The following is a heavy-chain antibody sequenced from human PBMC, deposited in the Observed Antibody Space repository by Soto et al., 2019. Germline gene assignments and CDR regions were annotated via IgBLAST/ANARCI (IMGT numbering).Heavy chain of an antibody. CDR2: IIPIFGTA. Sequence: QVQLVQSGAEVKKPGSSVKVSCKASGGTFSSYAISWVRQAPGQGLEWMGGIIPIFGTANYAQKFQGRVRITADESTSRANRAVRSLTSEDTAVYYCASSRFGEQHKTAGGMDVWGQGTTVTVSS. J-gene: IGHJ6*02. CDR3: ASSRFGEQHKTAGGMDV. D-gene: IGHD3-10*01. CDR1: GGTFSSYA. V-gene: IGHV1-69*12.